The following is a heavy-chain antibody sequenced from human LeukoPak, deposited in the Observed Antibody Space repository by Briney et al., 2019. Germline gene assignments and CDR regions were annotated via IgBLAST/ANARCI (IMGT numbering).Heavy chain of an antibody. CDR1: GYTFTSYD. Sequence: GASVKVSCKASGYTFTSYDINWVRQATGQGLEWMGWMNPNSGNTGYAQKFQGRVTITRNTSISTAYMEVRTLGSDDTAVFYCARDSGGAPDYWGQGTLVTVSS. D-gene: IGHD1-26*01. V-gene: IGHV1-8*03. CDR3: ARDSGGAPDY. CDR2: MNPNSGNT. J-gene: IGHJ4*02.